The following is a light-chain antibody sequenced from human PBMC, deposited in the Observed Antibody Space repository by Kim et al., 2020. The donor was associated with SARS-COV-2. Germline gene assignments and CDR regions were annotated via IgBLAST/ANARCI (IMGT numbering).Light chain of an antibody. Sequence: ASVGDRVTMTCRASQSISNWLAWYQRKPGKAPKVLVYDASSLDSGVPSRFSGSGSGTEFTLTISSLQPDDFATYYCQQYNSYSWTFGQGTKVEIK. CDR1: QSISNW. V-gene: IGKV1-5*01. J-gene: IGKJ1*01. CDR3: QQYNSYSWT. CDR2: DAS.